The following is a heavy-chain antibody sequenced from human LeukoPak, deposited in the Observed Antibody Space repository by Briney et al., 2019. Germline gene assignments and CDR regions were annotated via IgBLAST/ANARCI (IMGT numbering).Heavy chain of an antibody. CDR2: IYYSETT. J-gene: IGHJ3*01. D-gene: IGHD1-26*01. CDR1: GGSISSYY. V-gene: IGHV4-59*01. CDR3: ARASGTYYYAFDV. Sequence: SETLSLTCTVSGGSISSYYWSWIRQPPGKGLEWIGYIYYSETTNYNPSLMSRVTISVDTSKNQFSLKLNSVTAADTAVFYCARASGTYYYAFDVWGQGTMVTVSS.